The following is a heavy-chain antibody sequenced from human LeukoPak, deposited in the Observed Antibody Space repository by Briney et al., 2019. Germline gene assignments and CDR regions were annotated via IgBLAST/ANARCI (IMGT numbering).Heavy chain of an antibody. V-gene: IGHV4-59*02. CDR3: ARGSGRYYYYGVDV. CDR1: GGSVSSSY. CDR2: IYYSGTTSGST. Sequence: SETLSLTCTVSGGSVSSSYWSWIRQPPGKGLEWIGHIYYSGTTSGSTNYNPSLKSRVTISIDTSKNQFSLQVRSVTAADTAVYYCARGSGRYYYYGVDVWGQGTTVTVSS. D-gene: IGHD7-27*01. J-gene: IGHJ6*02.